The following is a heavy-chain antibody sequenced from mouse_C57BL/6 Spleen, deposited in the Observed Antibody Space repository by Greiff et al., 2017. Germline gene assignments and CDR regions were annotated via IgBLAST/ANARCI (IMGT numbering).Heavy chain of an antibody. CDR2: IDPSDSYT. J-gene: IGHJ3*01. V-gene: IGHV1-59*01. CDR3: ARELY. Sequence: VKLQQPGAELVRPGTSVKLSCKASGYTFTSYWMHWVKQRPGQGLEWIGVIDPSDSYTNYNQKFKGKATLTVDTSSSTAYMQLSSLTSEDSAVYYCARELYWGQGTLVTVSA. CDR1: GYTFTSYW.